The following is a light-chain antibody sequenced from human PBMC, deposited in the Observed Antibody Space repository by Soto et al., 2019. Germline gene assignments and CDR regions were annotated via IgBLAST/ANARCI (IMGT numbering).Light chain of an antibody. CDR1: SSDVGGYNY. Sequence: QSALTQPASVSGSPGQSITISCTGTSSDVGGYNYVSWYQQHPGKAPKLMIYEVSNRPSGVSNRFSGSKSGNTASLTISGLQAEDEADYYCSSYPSSSTVVFGGGPSSPS. CDR2: EVS. J-gene: IGLJ2*01. CDR3: SSYPSSSTVV. V-gene: IGLV2-14*01.